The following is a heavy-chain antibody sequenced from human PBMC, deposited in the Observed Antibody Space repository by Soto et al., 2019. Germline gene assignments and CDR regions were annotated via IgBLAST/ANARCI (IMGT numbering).Heavy chain of an antibody. CDR2: ISTYNGNT. J-gene: IGHJ6*02. CDR1: GYTFDRYG. V-gene: IGHV1-18*01. CDR3: AREGYCSSGSCALYSHEYFGMDV. Sequence: QVQLVQSGAEVKKPGASVKVSCKASGYTFDRYGISWVRQAPGQWLEWMGWISTYNGNTNYAQKLKGRVTMTTDTFTSTAYMELRSLTSDDSAVYYCAREGYCSSGSCALYSHEYFGMDVWGQGTTVTVSS. D-gene: IGHD2-15*01.